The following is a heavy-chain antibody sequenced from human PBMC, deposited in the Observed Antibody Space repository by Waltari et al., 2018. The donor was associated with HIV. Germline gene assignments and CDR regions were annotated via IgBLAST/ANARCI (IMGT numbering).Heavy chain of an antibody. V-gene: IGHV4-61*02. CDR3: ARGIDDSTGYMKNGFDY. CDR1: GGSISSGNYY. J-gene: IGHJ4*02. CDR2: IFGSGGT. Sequence: QVQLQESGPGLVKPSQTLSLTCTVSGGSISSGNYYWSWIRQPAGKGLGWIGRIFGSGGTNYNPALKSRVTISVDTSKNQFSLRLSSLTAADTAVYFCARGIDDSTGYMKNGFDYWGQGTLVTVSS. D-gene: IGHD3-22*01.